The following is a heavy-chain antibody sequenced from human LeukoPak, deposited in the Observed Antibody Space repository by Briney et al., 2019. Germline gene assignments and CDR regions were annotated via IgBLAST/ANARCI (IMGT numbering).Heavy chain of an antibody. CDR2: INHSGST. V-gene: IGHV4-34*01. Sequence: SETLSLTCAVYGGSFSGYYWSWIRQPPGKGLEWIGEINHSGSTDYNPSLKSRVTISVDTSKNQFSLKLSSVTAADTAVYYCASYYYDSSGYYSIDYWGQGTLVTVSS. J-gene: IGHJ4*02. CDR1: GGSFSGYY. CDR3: ASYYYDSSGYYSIDY. D-gene: IGHD3-22*01.